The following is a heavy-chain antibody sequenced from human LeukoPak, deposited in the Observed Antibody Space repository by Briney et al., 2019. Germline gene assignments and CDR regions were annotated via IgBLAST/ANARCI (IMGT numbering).Heavy chain of an antibody. CDR3: ARDVSSGYEHDPYGMDV. CDR2: IYYSGST. J-gene: IGHJ6*02. CDR1: GGSISSYY. V-gene: IGHV4-59*01. Sequence: SETLSFTCTVSGGSISSYYWSWIRQPPGKGLEWIGYIYYSGSTNYNPSLKSRVTISVDTSKNQFSLKLSSVTAADTAVYYCARDVSSGYEHDPYGMDVWGQGTTVTVSS. D-gene: IGHD5-12*01.